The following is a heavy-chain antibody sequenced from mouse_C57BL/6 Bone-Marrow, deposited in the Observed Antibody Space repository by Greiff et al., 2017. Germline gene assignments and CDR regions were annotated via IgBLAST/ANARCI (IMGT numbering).Heavy chain of an antibody. Sequence: QVQLQQSGAELARPGASVKLSCKASGYTFTSYGISWVKQRTGQGLEWIGEIYPRSGNTSYNEKFKGKATLTADKSSSTAYMELRSLTSEDSAVYFCARENYGSSYYFDYWGQGTTLTVSS. CDR3: ARENYGSSYYFDY. D-gene: IGHD1-1*01. CDR1: GYTFTSYG. V-gene: IGHV1-81*01. J-gene: IGHJ2*01. CDR2: IYPRSGNT.